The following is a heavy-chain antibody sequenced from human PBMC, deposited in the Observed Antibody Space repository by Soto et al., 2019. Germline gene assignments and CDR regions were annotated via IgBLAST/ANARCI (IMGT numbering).Heavy chain of an antibody. J-gene: IGHJ4*01. CDR2: SYCGCPT. V-gene: IGHV4-38-2*02. Sequence: PSQTMHRPGTVSGHWVRISHYYARLRQRPAQGPAWVGSSYCGCPTFYNPSLKSRITISVDTSNNQFSLKLTSVTASDTAVYYCARVHVMVVAGSTFDYWGQGTLFSVSS. CDR3: ARVHVMVVAGSTFDY. CDR1: GHWVRISHY. D-gene: IGHD2-2*01.